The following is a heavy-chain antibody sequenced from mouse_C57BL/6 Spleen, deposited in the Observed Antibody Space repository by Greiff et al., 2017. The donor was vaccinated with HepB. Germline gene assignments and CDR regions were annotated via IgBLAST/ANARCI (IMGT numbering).Heavy chain of an antibody. Sequence: QVQLQQSGPELVKPGASVKISCKASGYTFTDYYINWVKQRPGQGLEWIGWIFPGSGSTYYNEKFKGKATLTVDKSSSTAYMLLSGLTSEDSAVYFCARSTQATFAYWGQGTLVTVSA. CDR3: ARSTQATFAY. D-gene: IGHD3-2*02. J-gene: IGHJ3*01. CDR1: GYTFTDYY. V-gene: IGHV1-75*01. CDR2: IFPGSGST.